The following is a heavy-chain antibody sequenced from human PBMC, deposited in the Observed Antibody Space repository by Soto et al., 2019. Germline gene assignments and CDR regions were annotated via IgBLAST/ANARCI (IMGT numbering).Heavy chain of an antibody. CDR1: GGSFSGYY. CDR2: INHSGST. CDR3: ARGFATVTTDPYYYYMDV. D-gene: IGHD4-17*01. Sequence: NPSETLSLTCAVYGGSFSGYYWSWIRQPPGKGLEWIGEINHSGSTNYNPSLKSRVTISVDTSKNQFSLKLSSVTAADTAVYYCARGFATVTTDPYYYYMDVWGKGTTVTVSS. J-gene: IGHJ6*03. V-gene: IGHV4-34*01.